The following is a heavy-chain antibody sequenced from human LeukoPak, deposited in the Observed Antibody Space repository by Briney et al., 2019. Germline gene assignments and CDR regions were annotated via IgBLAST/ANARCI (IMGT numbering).Heavy chain of an antibody. CDR3: ARAPYYYYYYYMDV. CDR2: IYYSGST. J-gene: IGHJ6*03. V-gene: IGHV4-59*12. Sequence: PSETLSLTCTVSGGSISSYYWSWIRQPPGKGLEWIGYIYYSGSTNYNPSLKSRVTISVDTSKNQFSLKLSSVTAADTAVYYCARAPYYYYYYYMDVWGKGTTVTISS. CDR1: GGSISSYY.